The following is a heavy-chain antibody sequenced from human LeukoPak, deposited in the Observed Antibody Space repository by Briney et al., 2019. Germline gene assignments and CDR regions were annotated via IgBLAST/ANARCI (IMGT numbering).Heavy chain of an antibody. CDR3: ARDRSTVTLEGSWFDP. V-gene: IGHV1-18*01. Sequence: ASVKVSCKASGYTFTSYGISWVRQAPGQGLEWMGWISAYNGNTNYAQKLQGRVTMTTDTSTSTACMELRSLRSDDTAVYYCARDRSTVTLEGSWFDPWGQGTLVTVSS. J-gene: IGHJ5*02. CDR2: ISAYNGNT. CDR1: GYTFTSYG. D-gene: IGHD4-17*01.